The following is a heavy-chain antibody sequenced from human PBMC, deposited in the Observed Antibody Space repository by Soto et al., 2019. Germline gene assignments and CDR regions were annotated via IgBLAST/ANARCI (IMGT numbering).Heavy chain of an antibody. Sequence: PGGSLRLSCAASGFTFSSYGMHWVRQAPGKGLEWVAVISYDGSNKYYADSVKGRFTISRDNSKNTLYLQMNSLRAEDTAVYYCAKDRRRITMVRGPSLYYGMDVWGQGTTVTVSS. D-gene: IGHD3-10*01. V-gene: IGHV3-30*18. CDR3: AKDRRRITMVRGPSLYYGMDV. CDR1: GFTFSSYG. CDR2: ISYDGSNK. J-gene: IGHJ6*02.